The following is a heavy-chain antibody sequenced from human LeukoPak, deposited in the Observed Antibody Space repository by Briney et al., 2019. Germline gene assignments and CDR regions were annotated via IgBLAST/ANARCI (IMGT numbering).Heavy chain of an antibody. D-gene: IGHD3-10*01. Sequence: QPGGSLRLSCAISGFTLSGCELTWVRQAPGKGLEWISYISRSGNTKYYADSVKGRFTTSRDNAKNSLYLQMNSLRVEDTAVYYCARVATMVRVPLDALDIWGQGTMVSVSS. CDR3: ARVATMVRVPLDALDI. CDR2: ISRSGNTK. V-gene: IGHV3-48*03. CDR1: GFTLSGCE. J-gene: IGHJ3*02.